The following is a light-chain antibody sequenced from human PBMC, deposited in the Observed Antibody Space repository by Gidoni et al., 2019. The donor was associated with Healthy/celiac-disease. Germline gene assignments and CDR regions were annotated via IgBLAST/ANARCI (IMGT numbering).Light chain of an antibody. J-gene: IGKJ4*01. CDR1: QGISSY. Sequence: GARCAITCRASQGISSYLAWYQQKPGKAPKLLIYAASTLQSGVPSRFSGSGSGTDFTLTISSLQPEDFATYYCQQLNSYPLTFXGXTKVEIK. V-gene: IGKV1-9*01. CDR2: AAS. CDR3: QQLNSYPLT.